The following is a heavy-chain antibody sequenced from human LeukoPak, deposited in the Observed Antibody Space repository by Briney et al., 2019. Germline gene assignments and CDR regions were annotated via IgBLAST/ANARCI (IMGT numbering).Heavy chain of an antibody. CDR3: ARGRGPAYAFDI. V-gene: IGHV4-30-2*01. CDR1: GGSISSGGYS. CDR2: IYHSGST. Sequence: SETLSLTCAVSGGSISSGGYSWSWIRQPPGKGLEWIGYIYHSGSTYYNPSLKSRVTISVDRSKNQFSLKLSSVTAADTAVYYCARGRGPAYAFDIWGQGTMVTVSS. J-gene: IGHJ3*02.